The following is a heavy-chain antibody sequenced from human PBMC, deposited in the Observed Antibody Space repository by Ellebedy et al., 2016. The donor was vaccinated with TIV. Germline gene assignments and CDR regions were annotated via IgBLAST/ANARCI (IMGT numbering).Heavy chain of an antibody. V-gene: IGHV1-18*01. Sequence: AASVKVSCKVSGYTFTAFGISWVRQAPGQGLEWMGWISTSNGNTISAQKLQDRLTMTTDASTSTAYMELRSLRSDDTAVYFCARDRFIVPGTRAYYGMDVWGQGTTVTVS. CDR2: ISTSNGNT. J-gene: IGHJ6*02. D-gene: IGHD1-26*01. CDR3: ARDRFIVPGTRAYYGMDV. CDR1: GYTFTAFG.